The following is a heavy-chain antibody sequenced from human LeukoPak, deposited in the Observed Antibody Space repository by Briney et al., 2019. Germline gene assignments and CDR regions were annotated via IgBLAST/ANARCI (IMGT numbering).Heavy chain of an antibody. J-gene: IGHJ6*03. CDR1: GFTFSSYW. CDR3: ARGWMGYCSSNSCYLYYMDV. CDR2: IKEDGSEK. V-gene: IGHV3-7*01. D-gene: IGHD2-2*01. Sequence: PGGSLRLSCAASGFTFSSYWMSWVRQAPGKGLEWVANIKEDGSEKDYVDSVRGRFTISRDNARNSLYLQMNSLRAEDTAVYYCARGWMGYCSSNSCYLYYMDVWGKGTTVTVSS.